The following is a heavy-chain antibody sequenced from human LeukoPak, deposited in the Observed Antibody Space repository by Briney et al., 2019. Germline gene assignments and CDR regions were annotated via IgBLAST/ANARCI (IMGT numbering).Heavy chain of an antibody. V-gene: IGHV4-34*01. Sequence: SETLSLTCAVYGGSFSGYYWIWIRQPPGKGLEWIGEINHSGSTNYNPSLKSRVTISVDTSRNQFSLKLSSVTAADTAVYYCARGPKFPSFDPWGQGTLVTVSS. D-gene: IGHD2-21*01. CDR1: GGSFSGYY. CDR2: INHSGST. J-gene: IGHJ5*02. CDR3: ARGPKFPSFDP.